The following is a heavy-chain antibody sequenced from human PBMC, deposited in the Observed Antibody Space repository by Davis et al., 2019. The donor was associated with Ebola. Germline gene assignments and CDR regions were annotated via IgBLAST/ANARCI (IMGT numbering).Heavy chain of an antibody. CDR2: ISGSGGNT. J-gene: IGHJ5*02. V-gene: IGHV3-23*01. CDR3: ARASVAGGLSWFDP. D-gene: IGHD6-19*01. Sequence: GGSLRLSCADSVITFSSYAMTWVRQAPGKGLEWVSAISGSGGNTYYADSVKGRFTISRDNAKNSRYLQMNSLRAEDTAVYYCARASVAGGLSWFDPWGQGTLVTVSS. CDR1: VITFSSYA.